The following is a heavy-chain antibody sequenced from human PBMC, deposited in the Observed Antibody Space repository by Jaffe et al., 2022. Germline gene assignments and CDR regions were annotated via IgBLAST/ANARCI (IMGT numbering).Heavy chain of an antibody. D-gene: IGHD2-15*01. CDR1: GFTFSSYW. V-gene: IGHV3-74*01. CDR3: ARDRTDCSGGSCYSYYFDY. J-gene: IGHJ4*02. Sequence: EVQLVESGGGLVQPGGSLRLSCAASGFTFSSYWMHWVRQAPGKGLVWVSRINSDGSSTSYADSVKGRFTISRDNAKNTLYLQMNSLRAEDTAVYYCARDRTDCSGGSCYSYYFDYWGQGTLVTVSS. CDR2: INSDGSST.